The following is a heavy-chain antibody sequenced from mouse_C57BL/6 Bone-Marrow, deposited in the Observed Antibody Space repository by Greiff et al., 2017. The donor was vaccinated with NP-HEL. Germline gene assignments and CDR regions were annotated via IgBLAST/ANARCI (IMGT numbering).Heavy chain of an antibody. J-gene: IGHJ3*01. D-gene: IGHD2-10*02. CDR2: IDPSDSET. Sequence: QVQLQQPGAELVRPGSSVKLSCKASGYTFTSYWMHWVQQSPIQGLEWIGNIDPSDSETHYNQKFKDKATLTVDKASSTAYMQLSSLTSEDSAVYYCARGMGFAYWGQGTLVTVSA. V-gene: IGHV1-52*01. CDR1: GYTFTSYW. CDR3: ARGMGFAY.